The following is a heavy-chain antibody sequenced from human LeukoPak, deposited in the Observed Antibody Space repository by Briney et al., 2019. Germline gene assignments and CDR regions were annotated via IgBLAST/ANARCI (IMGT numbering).Heavy chain of an antibody. D-gene: IGHD2-2*01. CDR3: AVFVVVPAAMPRWLDP. CDR1: GFTFDDYA. CDR2: ISWNSGSI. Sequence: GGSLRLSCAASGFTFDDYAMHWVRQAPGKGLEWVSGISWNSGSIGYADSVKGRFTISRDNAKNSLYLQMNSLRAEDTALYYCAVFVVVPAAMPRWLDPWGQGTLVTVSS. V-gene: IGHV3-9*01. J-gene: IGHJ5*02.